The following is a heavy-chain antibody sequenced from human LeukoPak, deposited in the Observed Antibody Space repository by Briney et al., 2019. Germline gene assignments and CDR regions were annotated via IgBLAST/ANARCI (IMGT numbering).Heavy chain of an antibody. Sequence: GGSLRLSCAASGFTFSSYAMSWVRQAPGKGLEWVSAISGSGGSTYYADSVKGRFTISRDNSKDTLYLQMNSLRAEDTAVYYCAKGVRDGYYPNDYWGQGTLVTVSS. D-gene: IGHD3-22*01. CDR2: ISGSGGST. CDR3: AKGVRDGYYPNDY. J-gene: IGHJ4*02. V-gene: IGHV3-23*01. CDR1: GFTFSSYA.